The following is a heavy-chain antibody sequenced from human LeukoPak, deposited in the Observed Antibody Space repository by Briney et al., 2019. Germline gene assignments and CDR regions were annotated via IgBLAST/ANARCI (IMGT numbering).Heavy chain of an antibody. Sequence: KSSETLSLTCGVYGGSFSAYYWSWTRQPPEKGLEWIGEINHSGGTNYNPSLKSRVTISIDTSKNQFSLNLSSVTAADTAVYYCARDQGGYAMAHFDYWGQGTLVTVSS. CDR1: GGSFSAYY. J-gene: IGHJ4*02. CDR2: INHSGGT. CDR3: ARDQGGYAMAHFDY. D-gene: IGHD5-12*01. V-gene: IGHV4-34*01.